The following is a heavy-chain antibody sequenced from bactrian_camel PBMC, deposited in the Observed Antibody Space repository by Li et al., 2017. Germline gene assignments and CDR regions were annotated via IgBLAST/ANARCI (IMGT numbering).Heavy chain of an antibody. CDR3: TADTGGEVVARPCRYREGRYNY. CDR2: IRRSGGET. V-gene: IGHV3-3*01. CDR1: GHSRGSNC. D-gene: IGHD7*01. Sequence: HVQLVESGGGSVQTGGSLRLSCVVSGHSRGSNCVGWYRLPPGRAPAEREGIAAIRRSGGETWYAGSVKGRFTISQDSARNTVYLQVNALKPEDTAVYYCTADTGGEVVARPCRYREGRYNYWGQGTQVTVS. J-gene: IGHJ4*01.